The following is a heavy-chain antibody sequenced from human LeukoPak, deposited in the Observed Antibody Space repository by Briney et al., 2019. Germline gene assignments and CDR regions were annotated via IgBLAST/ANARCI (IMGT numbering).Heavy chain of an antibody. D-gene: IGHD3-9*01. V-gene: IGHV4-34*01. CDR1: GGSFSGYY. J-gene: IGHJ6*03. CDR2: INHSGST. Sequence: SETLSLTCAVYGGSFSGYYWSWIRQPPGKGLEWIGEINHSGSTNYNPSLKSRVTISVDTSKNQFSLKLSSVTAADTAVYYCARDPRGRVRYFDWSNPGLFYYYYMDVWGKGTTVTVSS. CDR3: ARDPRGRVRYFDWSNPGLFYYYYMDV.